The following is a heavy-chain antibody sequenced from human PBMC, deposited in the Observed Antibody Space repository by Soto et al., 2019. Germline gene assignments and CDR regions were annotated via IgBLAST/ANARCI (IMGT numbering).Heavy chain of an antibody. CDR1: GGTFSSYS. J-gene: IGHJ4*02. CDR2: IIPIFGTA. D-gene: IGHD2-2*01. CDR3: ARDGGYCSSTSCPGDY. Sequence: GDSVKVSCKASGGTFSSYSISWVLQAPGQGLEWMGGIIPIFGTANYAQKFQGRVTITADKSTSTAYMELSSLRSEDTAVYYCARDGGYCSSTSCPGDYWGQGTLVTVSS. V-gene: IGHV1-69*06.